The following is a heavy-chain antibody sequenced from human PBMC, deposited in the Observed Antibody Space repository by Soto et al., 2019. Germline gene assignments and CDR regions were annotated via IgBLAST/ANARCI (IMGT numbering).Heavy chain of an antibody. Sequence: ETLSLTCTVSGGSVSSGSYYWSWIRQPPGKGLEWIGYIYYSGSTNYNPSLKSRVTISVDTSKNQFSLKLSSVTAADTAVYYCARVYYDSSGYKPPGWFDPWGQGTLVTVSS. CDR2: IYYSGST. J-gene: IGHJ5*02. D-gene: IGHD3-22*01. CDR1: GGSVSSGSYY. CDR3: ARVYYDSSGYKPPGWFDP. V-gene: IGHV4-61*01.